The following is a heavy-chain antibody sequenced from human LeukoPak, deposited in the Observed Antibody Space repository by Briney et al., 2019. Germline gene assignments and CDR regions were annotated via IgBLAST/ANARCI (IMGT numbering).Heavy chain of an antibody. D-gene: IGHD2-2*03. CDR3: AKDLDIVVVPAAHFDY. V-gene: IGHV3-48*03. J-gene: IGHJ4*02. CDR1: GFTFSSYE. Sequence: QPGGSLRLSCAASGFTFSSYEMNWVRQAPGKGLEWVSYISSSGSTIYYADSVKGRFTISRDNSKNTLYLQMNSLRAEDTAVYYCAKDLDIVVVPAAHFDYWGQGTLVTVSS. CDR2: ISSSGSTI.